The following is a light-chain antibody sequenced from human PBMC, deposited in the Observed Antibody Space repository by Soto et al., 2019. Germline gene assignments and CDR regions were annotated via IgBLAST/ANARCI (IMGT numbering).Light chain of an antibody. CDR3: QHRSNWPPWT. CDR2: DAS. V-gene: IGKV3-11*01. J-gene: IGKJ1*01. CDR1: QSVYSY. Sequence: EIVLTQSPAILSLSPGERATLSCRASQSVYSYLAWYQQKPGQAPRLLIYDASNRATGIPARFSGSGSGTDFTLTISSREPEDFAVYYCQHRSNWPPWTFGQGTKVEIK.